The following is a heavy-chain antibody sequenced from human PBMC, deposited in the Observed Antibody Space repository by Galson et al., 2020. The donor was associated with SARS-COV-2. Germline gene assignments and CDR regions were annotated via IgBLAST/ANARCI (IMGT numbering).Heavy chain of an antibody. CDR1: GFTFSDYY. J-gene: IGHJ4*02. CDR2: ISGSGGAI. D-gene: IGHD3-9*01. Sequence: GESLKISCAASGFTFSDYYMIWIRQAPGNGLEWVSSISGSGGAIYYADSVKGRFTISRDNAKNSLFLQMNSLRAEDTAVYYCARGGSTTGYYLTRYWGQGTLVTVSS. V-gene: IGHV3-11*01. CDR3: ARGGSTTGYYLTRY.